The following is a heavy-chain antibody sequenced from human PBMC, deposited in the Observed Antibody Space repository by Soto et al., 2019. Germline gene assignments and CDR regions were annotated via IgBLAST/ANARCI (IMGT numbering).Heavy chain of an antibody. J-gene: IGHJ5*02. CDR1: GGTFSTYT. V-gene: IGHV1-69*02. D-gene: IGHD1-26*01. Sequence: QVQLVQSGAEAKKPGSSVKVSCKASGGTFSTYTISWVRQAPGQGLEWMGRIVPIIGVTNYAQKFQGRVTITEDKSTSTAYMELNSLRSEDTAVYYCVTEWDNGWFDPWGQGTLVTVTS. CDR2: IVPIIGVT. CDR3: VTEWDNGWFDP.